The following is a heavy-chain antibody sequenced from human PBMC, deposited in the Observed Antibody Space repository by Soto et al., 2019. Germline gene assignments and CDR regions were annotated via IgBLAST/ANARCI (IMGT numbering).Heavy chain of an antibody. CDR1: GYTFTSYG. CDR3: ARASDGYRSGWYVGYFDY. D-gene: IGHD6-19*01. Sequence: QVQLVQSGAEVKKPGASVKVSCKASGYTFTSYGISWVRQAPGQGLEWMGWIMAYNGYTNYAQKFQGRVTVTTDTSTSTAYMELRSLISDDTAVYYCARASDGYRSGWYVGYFDYWGQGTLVTVSS. CDR2: IMAYNGYT. V-gene: IGHV1-18*04. J-gene: IGHJ4*02.